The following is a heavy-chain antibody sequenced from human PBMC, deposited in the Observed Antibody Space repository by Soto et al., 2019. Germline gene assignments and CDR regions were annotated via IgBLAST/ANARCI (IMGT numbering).Heavy chain of an antibody. CDR2: IWYDGSNK. J-gene: IGHJ4*02. Sequence: ESGGGVVQPGRSLRLSCAASGFTFSCYGMHWVRQAPGKGLEWAAVIWYDGSNKYYADSVKGRFTISRDNSKNTLYLQMNSLRAEDTAVYYCARDRACDTVINLEFDYWGQGTLVTVSS. CDR1: GFTFSCYG. D-gene: IGHD5-18*01. V-gene: IGHV3-33*01. CDR3: ARDRACDTVINLEFDY.